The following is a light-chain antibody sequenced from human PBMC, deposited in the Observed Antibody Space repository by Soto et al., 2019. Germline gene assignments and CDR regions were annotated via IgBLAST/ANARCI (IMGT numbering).Light chain of an antibody. CDR3: ASFTRSVTVV. J-gene: IGLJ2*01. V-gene: IGLV2-14*03. CDR2: DVN. CDR1: SSDVGGYNY. Sequence: QSALTQPDSVSGSPGQAITISSAGTSSDVGGYNYVSWYQQHPGKVPRLIISDVNKRPSGVSDRFSGSKSGNTASLTISGLQAEYEADYYCASFTRSVTVVFGGGTKLTVL.